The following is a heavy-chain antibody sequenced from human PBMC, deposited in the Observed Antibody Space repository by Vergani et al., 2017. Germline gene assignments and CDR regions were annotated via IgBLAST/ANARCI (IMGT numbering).Heavy chain of an antibody. Sequence: QVQLLESGPGLLKPSETLSLTCSVSGYSITSGYYWGWIRQPPGRGLEWIGSIYHTGSAYYNPSLKSRVTVSVDTSRNQVSLKRNSVTAADTAVYDCAVRPRVNLVGGEIVTKRTFDYWSQGSLVTVSS. CDR3: AVRPRVNLVGGEIVTKRTFDY. CDR2: IYHTGSA. CDR1: GYSITSGYY. V-gene: IGHV4-38-2*01. J-gene: IGHJ4*02. D-gene: IGHD3-10*01.